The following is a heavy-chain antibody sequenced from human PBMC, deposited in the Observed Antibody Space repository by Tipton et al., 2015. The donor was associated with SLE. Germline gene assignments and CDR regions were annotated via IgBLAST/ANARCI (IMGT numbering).Heavy chain of an antibody. D-gene: IGHD3-9*01. J-gene: IGHJ6*02. V-gene: IGHV3-23*03. CDR2: IYSDGSS. CDR3: ARVLTPYYAMDV. CDR1: GFTVINFA. Sequence: SLRLSCAASGFTVINFAMNWVRQAPGKGLEWVSVIYSDGSSYYIDSVKGRYTISRDTSKNTLYLQMNSLRAEDTAVYYCARVLTPYYAMDVWGQGTTVTVSS.